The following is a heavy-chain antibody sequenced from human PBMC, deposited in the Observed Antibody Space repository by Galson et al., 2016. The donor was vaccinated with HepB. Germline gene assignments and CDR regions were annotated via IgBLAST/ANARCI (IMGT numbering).Heavy chain of an antibody. D-gene: IGHD3-9*01. Sequence: SLRLSCAASGFTFSDYYMSWIRQAPGKGLEWLSYISSGGTYTNYADAVKGRFTISRDNAKKSLYLQMNSQSGEDTAVYYCDGRTWSYYDILTGPRYFDLWGRGTLVTVSS. CDR2: ISSGGTYT. V-gene: IGHV3-11*06. J-gene: IGHJ2*01. CDR1: GFTFSDYY. CDR3: DGRTWSYYDILTGPRYFDL.